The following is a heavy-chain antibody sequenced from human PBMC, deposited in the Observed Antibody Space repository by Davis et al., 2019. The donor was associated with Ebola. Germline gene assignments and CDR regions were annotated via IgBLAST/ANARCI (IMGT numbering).Heavy chain of an antibody. CDR1: GFTFSGSA. J-gene: IGHJ4*02. CDR2: IRSKANSYET. CDR3: TQSGSRDY. D-gene: IGHD1-26*01. Sequence: ESLKISCAASGFTFSGSAMHWVRQASGKGLEWVGRIRSKANSYETAYAASVKGRFTISRDDSKNTAYLQMNSLKTEDTAVYYCTQSGSRDYWGQGTLVTVSS. V-gene: IGHV3-73*01.